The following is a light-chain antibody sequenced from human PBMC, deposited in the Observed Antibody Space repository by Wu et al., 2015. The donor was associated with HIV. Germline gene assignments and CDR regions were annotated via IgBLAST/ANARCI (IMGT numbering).Light chain of an antibody. CDR3: QQSTNGPLT. J-gene: IGKJ5*01. CDR2: DAS. Sequence: WSPRERAPSPLGPVRVVSSSLVWFQQKPGPRLPRLLIYDASTGHWHPPRFSGSGSGTHFTLNISSLEPDDFAIYYCQQSTNGPLTFGQGTRLDNK. CDR1: RVVSSS. V-gene: IGKV3-11*01.